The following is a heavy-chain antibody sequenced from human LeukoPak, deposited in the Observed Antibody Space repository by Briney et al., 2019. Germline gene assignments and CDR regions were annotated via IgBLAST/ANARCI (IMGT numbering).Heavy chain of an antibody. CDR1: GFTFSSYG. D-gene: IGHD1-26*01. CDR2: IRYDGSNK. J-gene: IGHJ4*02. V-gene: IGHV3-30*02. CDR3: AKSEWELLRGFDY. Sequence: QPGGSLRLSCAASGFTFSSYGMHWVRQAPGKGLEWVAFIRYDGSNKYYADSVKGRFTISRDNSKNTLYLQMNSLRAEDTAVYYCAKSEWELLRGFDYWGQGTLVTVSS.